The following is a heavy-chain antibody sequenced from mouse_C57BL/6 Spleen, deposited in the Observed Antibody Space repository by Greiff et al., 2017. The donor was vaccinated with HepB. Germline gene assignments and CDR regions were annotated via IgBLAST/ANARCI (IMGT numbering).Heavy chain of an antibody. CDR2: IYPRSGNT. Sequence: VQLQQSGAELARPGASVKLSCKASGYTFKSYGISWVKQSTGQGLEWIGEIYPRSGNTYYNEKFKGKSTLTEDKSSSTAYMELRSLTSEDSAVYFCASLITTVVARYCDVWGTGTTVTVSS. J-gene: IGHJ1*03. CDR3: ASLITTVVARYCDV. V-gene: IGHV1-81*01. CDR1: GYTFKSYG. D-gene: IGHD1-1*01.